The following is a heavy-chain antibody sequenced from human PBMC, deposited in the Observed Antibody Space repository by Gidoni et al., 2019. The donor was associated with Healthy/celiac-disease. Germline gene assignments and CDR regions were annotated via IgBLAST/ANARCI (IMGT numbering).Heavy chain of an antibody. Sequence: QVTLKESGPVLVKPTETLTLTCSVSGFSLSDVRMGVSWVRQSPGKALEWLAHIFSNDAKSYNPSLKSGLTISKDTSKSQVVLTMTNMDPVDTATYFCTGVRVSIMISGASRVLYYYMDVWGKGTTVTVSS. CDR1: GFSLSDVRMG. D-gene: IGHD3-16*01. CDR2: IFSNDAK. V-gene: IGHV2-26*01. CDR3: TGVRVSIMISGASRVLYYYMDV. J-gene: IGHJ6*03.